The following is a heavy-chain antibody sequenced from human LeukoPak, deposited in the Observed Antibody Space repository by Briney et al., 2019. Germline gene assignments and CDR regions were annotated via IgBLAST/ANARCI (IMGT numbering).Heavy chain of an antibody. V-gene: IGHV4-34*01. CDR2: INQSGRT. D-gene: IGHD6-19*01. Sequence: SETLSLTCGVYGGSFSGYYCSWIRQPPGRGLEWIGEINQSGRTNYNPSLKSRVTISVDTSKNQFSLKLTSVTAADTGVYYCATKHSVAVAANPPYFHCWGHGTLVTVSS. J-gene: IGHJ4*01. CDR3: ATKHSVAVAANPPYFHC. CDR1: GGSFSGYY.